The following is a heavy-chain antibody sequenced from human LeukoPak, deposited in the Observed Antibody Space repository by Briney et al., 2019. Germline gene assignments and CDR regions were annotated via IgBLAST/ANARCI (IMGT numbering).Heavy chain of an antibody. Sequence: KTSETLSLTCAVYGGSFSGYYWSWIRQPPGKGLEWIGEINHSGSTNYNPSLKSRVTISVDTSKNQFSLKLSSVTAADTAVYYCARENGYNWFDPWGQGTLVTVSS. CDR3: ARENGYNWFDP. CDR2: INHSGST. J-gene: IGHJ5*02. D-gene: IGHD2-8*01. CDR1: GGSFSGYY. V-gene: IGHV4-34*01.